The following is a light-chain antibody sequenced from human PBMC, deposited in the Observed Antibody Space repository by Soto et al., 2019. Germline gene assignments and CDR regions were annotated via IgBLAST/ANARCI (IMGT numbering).Light chain of an antibody. CDR3: QQYGSSGT. CDR1: QSLTRN. J-gene: IGKJ1*01. V-gene: IGKV3-20*01. CDR2: GAS. Sequence: IVRTQSPATLSXXPXXXXIXXXRASQSLTRNLAWYQHKPGQSPRLLIYGASARATGIPDRFSGSGSGTDFTLTISRLEPEDFAVYYCQQYGSSGTFGQGTKVDIK.